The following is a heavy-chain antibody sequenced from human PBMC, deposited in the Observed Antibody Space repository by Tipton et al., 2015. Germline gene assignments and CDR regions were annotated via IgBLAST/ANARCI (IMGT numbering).Heavy chain of an antibody. CDR2: IYPADSDT. CDR3: ARGNPYYYESSGYFFYAMDV. Sequence: QLVQSGAEVKKPGESLKISCKGSGYNFTDYWIGWVRQMPGKGLEWMGIIYPADSDTRYSPSFQGQVTISADNSISAAYLQWSSLKASDTAMYYCARGNPYYYESSGYFFYAMDVWGQGTTVTVSS. V-gene: IGHV5-51*01. J-gene: IGHJ6*02. D-gene: IGHD3-22*01. CDR1: GYNFTDYW.